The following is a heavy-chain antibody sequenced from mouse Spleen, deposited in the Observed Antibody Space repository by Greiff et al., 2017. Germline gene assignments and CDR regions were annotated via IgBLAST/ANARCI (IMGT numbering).Heavy chain of an antibody. CDR3: ARHGGKGRYWYFDV. CDR1: GFTFSDYY. CDR2: ISNGGGST. V-gene: IGHV5-12*02. Sequence: EVMLVESGGGLVQPGGSLKLSCATSGFTFSDYYMYWVRQTPEKRLEWVAYISNGGGSTYYPDTVKGRFTISRDNAKNTLYLQMSRLKSEDTAMYYCARHGGKGRYWYFDVWGAGTTVTVSS. D-gene: IGHD1-3*01. J-gene: IGHJ1*01.